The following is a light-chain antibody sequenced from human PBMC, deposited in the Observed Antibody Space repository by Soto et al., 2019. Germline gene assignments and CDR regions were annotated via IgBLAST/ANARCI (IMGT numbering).Light chain of an antibody. CDR3: QQSYSTPQELT. CDR2: AAS. Sequence: DIQMTQSPSSLSASVGDRVTITCRASQSISNYLNWYQQKPGKAPKLLIYAASSLQSGVPSRFRGSGSGTDFTLTISSLQPEDFATCYCQQSYSTPQELTFGGGTKVEI. V-gene: IGKV1-39*01. J-gene: IGKJ4*01. CDR1: QSISNY.